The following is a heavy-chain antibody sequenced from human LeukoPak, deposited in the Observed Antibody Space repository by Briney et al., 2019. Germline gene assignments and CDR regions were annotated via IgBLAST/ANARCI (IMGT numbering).Heavy chain of an antibody. V-gene: IGHV3-15*04. CDR1: GFTFNYAW. D-gene: IGHD1-7*01. Sequence: GGSLRLSCAASGFTFNYAWMSWVRQVPGKGLEWVGQTVSEIDGGTTDYAAPVKGRFTISRDDSKSTLYLQMNSLKIEDTAVYYCTTDEDWNYARKDVWGQGTTVTVSS. CDR3: TTDEDWNYARKDV. CDR2: TVSEIDGGTT. J-gene: IGHJ6*02.